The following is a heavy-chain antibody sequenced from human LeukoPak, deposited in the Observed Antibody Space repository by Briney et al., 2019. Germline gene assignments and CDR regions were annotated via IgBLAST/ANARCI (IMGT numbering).Heavy chain of an antibody. CDR3: ARASSSGWHSDY. D-gene: IGHD6-19*01. Sequence: PGGSLRLSCAASGFTFSSYAMSWVRQAPGKGLEWVSAISGSGGSTYYADSVKGRFTISRDNSKNTLYLQMNSLRAEDTAVYYCARASSSGWHSDYWGQGTLVTVSS. J-gene: IGHJ4*02. CDR2: ISGSGGST. V-gene: IGHV3-23*01. CDR1: GFTFSSYA.